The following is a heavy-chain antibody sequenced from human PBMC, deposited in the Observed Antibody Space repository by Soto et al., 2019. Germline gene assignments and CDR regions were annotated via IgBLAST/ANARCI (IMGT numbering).Heavy chain of an antibody. D-gene: IGHD2-15*01. CDR3: ARLKSTVDHAFDI. CDR1: GGSISSGGYS. CDR2: IYHSGST. J-gene: IGHJ3*02. V-gene: IGHV4-30-2*01. Sequence: SETLSLTCAVSGGSISSGGYSWSWIRQPPGKGLEWIGYIYHSGSTYYNPSLKSRVTISVDRSKNQFSLKLSSVTAADTAVYYCARLKSTVDHAFDIWGQGTMVTVSS.